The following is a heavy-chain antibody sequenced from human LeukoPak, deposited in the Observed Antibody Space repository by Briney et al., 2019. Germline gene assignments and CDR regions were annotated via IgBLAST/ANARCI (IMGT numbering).Heavy chain of an antibody. J-gene: IGHJ4*02. D-gene: IGHD2-15*01. CDR2: IKQDGSEK. CDR3: ARAFCSGGSCYSV. CDR1: GFTFSSYW. V-gene: IGHV3-7*01. Sequence: GGSLRLSCAASGFTFSSYWMSWVRQAPGKGLEWVDNIKQDGSEKYYVDSVKGRFTISRDNAKNSLYLQMNSLRAEDTAVYYCARAFCSGGSCYSVWGQGTLVTVSS.